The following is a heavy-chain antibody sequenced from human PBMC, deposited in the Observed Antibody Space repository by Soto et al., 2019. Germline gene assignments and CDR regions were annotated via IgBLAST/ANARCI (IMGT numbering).Heavy chain of an antibody. J-gene: IGHJ5*02. Sequence: QVELVQSGAEMKKPGASVKVSCKASGYTFTNYGISWVRQAPGQGLEWMGWISDFDGHINYAQKFQGRVTLTIDTSTSTAYMDLRSLTSDDAAIYYCARDYYRWGEDWFDPWGQGTLVTVSS. CDR2: ISDFDGHI. CDR3: ARDYYRWGEDWFDP. D-gene: IGHD1-26*01. CDR1: GYTFTNYG. V-gene: IGHV1-18*01.